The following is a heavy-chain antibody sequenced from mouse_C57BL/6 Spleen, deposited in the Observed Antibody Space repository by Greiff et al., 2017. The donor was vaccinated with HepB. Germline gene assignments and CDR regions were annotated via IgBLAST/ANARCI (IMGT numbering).Heavy chain of an antibody. Sequence: DVQLQESGPELVKPGASVKIPCKASGYTFTDYNMDWVKQSHGKSLEWIGDINPNNGGTIYNQKFKGKATLTVDKSSSTAYMELRSLTSEDTAVYYCARSIYYYGSSSSYWYFDVWGTGTTVTVSS. CDR3: ARSIYYYGSSSSYWYFDV. CDR1: GYTFTDYN. V-gene: IGHV1-18*01. J-gene: IGHJ1*03. D-gene: IGHD1-1*01. CDR2: INPNNGGT.